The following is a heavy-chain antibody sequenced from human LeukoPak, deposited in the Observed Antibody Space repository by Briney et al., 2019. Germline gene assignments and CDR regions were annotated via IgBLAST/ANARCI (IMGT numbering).Heavy chain of an antibody. Sequence: GGALRLSCAASGFTFSSYWMTWVRQAPGEGLEWVANINQDGSDKNYVDSVKGRFTISSDNAKNTLYLQMNSLRAEDTAVYYCARTGYYYDSSGYFSEVYYYYMDVWGKGTTVTVS. J-gene: IGHJ6*03. CDR2: INQDGSDK. V-gene: IGHV3-7*01. CDR1: GFTFSSYW. D-gene: IGHD3-22*01. CDR3: ARTGYYYDSSGYFSEVYYYYMDV.